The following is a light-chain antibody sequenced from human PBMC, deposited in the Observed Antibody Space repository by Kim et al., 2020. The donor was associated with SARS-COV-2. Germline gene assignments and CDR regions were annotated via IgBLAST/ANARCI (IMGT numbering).Light chain of an antibody. CDR3: QSYDKSLNSVV. V-gene: IGLV1-40*03. Sequence: QRVTISCIGSSSSIGAGYVVHWYQQLPGTAPKVVIFANNNRPSGVPRRFSGSKTGASASLAITGLEAEDEAEYYCQSYDKSLNSVVFGTGTKVTVL. J-gene: IGLJ1*01. CDR2: ANN. CDR1: SSSIGAGYV.